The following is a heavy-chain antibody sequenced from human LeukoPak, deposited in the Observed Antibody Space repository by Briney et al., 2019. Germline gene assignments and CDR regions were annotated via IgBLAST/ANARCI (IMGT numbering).Heavy chain of an antibody. CDR1: GFTFSRYS. J-gene: IGHJ4*02. CDR3: ARETPRRGETRDGYR. Sequence: GGSLRLSCAASGFTFSRYSMNWVRQAPGKGLEWVSSISSSSSYIYYADSVKGRFTISRDNAKNSLYLQMNSLRVEDTAVYYCARETPRRGETRDGYRWGQGTVVTVSS. V-gene: IGHV3-21*01. D-gene: IGHD5-24*01. CDR2: ISSSSSYI.